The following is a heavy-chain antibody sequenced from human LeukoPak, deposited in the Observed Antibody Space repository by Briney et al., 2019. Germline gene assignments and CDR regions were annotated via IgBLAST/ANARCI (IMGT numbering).Heavy chain of an antibody. CDR3: ARVFPSPGY. CDR1: GGSISSYY. D-gene: IGHD1-14*01. Sequence: PSETLSLTCTVSGGSISSYYWSWLRQPPGKGLEWIGYIYYSGSTNYNPSLKSRVTISVDTSKNQFSLKLSSVTAADTAVYYCARVFPSPGYWGQGTLVTVSS. V-gene: IGHV4-59*01. J-gene: IGHJ4*02. CDR2: IYYSGST.